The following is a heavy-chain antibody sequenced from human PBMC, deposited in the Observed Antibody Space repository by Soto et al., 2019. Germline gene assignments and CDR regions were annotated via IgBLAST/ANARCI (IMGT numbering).Heavy chain of an antibody. CDR3: AREGASALGMDV. Sequence: LSLTCTVSGGSMMTYYWGWIRHPAGKPLEWIGRIYPSGTTNYNPSLKSRVTLSLDTSKNQFSLNLSSVTAADTAVYYCAREGASALGMDVWGQGTTVTVSS. V-gene: IGHV4-4*07. CDR1: GGSMMTYY. CDR2: IYPSGTT. D-gene: IGHD1-26*01. J-gene: IGHJ6*02.